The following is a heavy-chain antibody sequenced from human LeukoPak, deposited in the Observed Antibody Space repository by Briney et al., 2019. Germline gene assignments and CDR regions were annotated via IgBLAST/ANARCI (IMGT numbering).Heavy chain of an antibody. CDR1: GFTFRNYV. CDR3: ARDGSYQPLLYLFDY. CDR2: TSSDLNVK. V-gene: IGHV3-30-3*01. Sequence: PGGSLRLSCAASGFTFRNYVIHWVRQAPGKGLEWVAVTSSDLNVKLYADSVKGRFTISRDNSKNTLYLQMNSLRAEDTAVYYCARDGSYQPLLYLFDYWGQGTLVTVSS. D-gene: IGHD2-2*02. J-gene: IGHJ4*02.